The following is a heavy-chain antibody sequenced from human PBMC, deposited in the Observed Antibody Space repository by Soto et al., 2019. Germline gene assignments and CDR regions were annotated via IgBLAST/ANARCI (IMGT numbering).Heavy chain of an antibody. V-gene: IGHV3-23*01. CDR3: ARGSTDSYPGSRIFDF. D-gene: IGHD3-10*01. J-gene: IGHJ4*02. CDR1: GITFGRRP. Sequence: PGGSLRLSCVASGITFGRRPMSWVRQAPGEGLEWDSTITDTGGDTKYSDSVRGRLTMSRDNSKKTLYLQMNNLRVEDSALYYCARGSTDSYPGSRIFDFWGRGTLVNVSS. CDR2: ITDTGGDT.